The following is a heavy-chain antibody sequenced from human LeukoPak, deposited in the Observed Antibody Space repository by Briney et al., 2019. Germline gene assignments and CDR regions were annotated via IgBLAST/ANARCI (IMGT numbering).Heavy chain of an antibody. V-gene: IGHV3-48*03. CDR2: ISSSGSTI. CDR1: GFTFSSYE. CDR3: ARAVTEVEVATLPFFFHYLDV. D-gene: IGHD2-21*01. J-gene: IGHJ6*03. Sequence: PGGSLRLSCATSGFTFSSYEMNWVRQAPGKGLEWVSYISSSGSTIYYTDSVKGRFTISRDNAKNSLYLQMSSLRAEDTAVYYCARAVTEVEVATLPFFFHYLDVWGKGTTVAISS.